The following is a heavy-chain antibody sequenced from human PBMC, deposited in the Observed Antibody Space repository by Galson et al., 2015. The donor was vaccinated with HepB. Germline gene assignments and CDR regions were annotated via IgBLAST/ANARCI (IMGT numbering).Heavy chain of an antibody. J-gene: IGHJ5*02. CDR1: GGSISSSSYY. Sequence: SETLSLTCTVSGGSISSSSYYWGWIRQPPGKGLEWIGSIYYSGSTYYNPSLKSRVTISVDTSKNQFSLKLSSVTAADTAVYYCARLFSIYCSGGSCYDNWFDPWGQGTLVTVSS. D-gene: IGHD2-15*01. CDR3: ARLFSIYCSGGSCYDNWFDP. CDR2: IYYSGST. V-gene: IGHV4-39*01.